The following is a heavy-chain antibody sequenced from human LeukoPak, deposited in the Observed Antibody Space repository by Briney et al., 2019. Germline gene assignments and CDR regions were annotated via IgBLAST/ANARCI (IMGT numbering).Heavy chain of an antibody. D-gene: IGHD1-20*01. J-gene: IGHJ6*03. CDR1: GGSFSGYY. CDR3: ARGHNWNPPHYYYYYMDV. Sequence: SETLSLTCAVYGGSFSGYYWSWIRQPPGKGLEWIGEINHSGSTNYNPSLKSRVTISVDTSKNQFSLKLSSVTAADTAVYYCARGHNWNPPHYYYYYMDVWGKGTMVTVSS. V-gene: IGHV4-34*01. CDR2: INHSGST.